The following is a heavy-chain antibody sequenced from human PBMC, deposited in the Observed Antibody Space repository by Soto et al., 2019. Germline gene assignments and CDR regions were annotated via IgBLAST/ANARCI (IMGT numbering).Heavy chain of an antibody. V-gene: IGHV4-39*01. CDR1: GGSISSXXXX. Sequence: QLQLQESGPGLVKPSETLSLTCTVSGGSISSXXXXXXWIRQPPGXGLEWIGSIYYSGSTYYNPSLKSRVTXSVDXSKNQFSLXLXXVTAADTAVYYCARHQSHSSSYVDPWGQGTLVTVSS. J-gene: IGHJ5*02. CDR2: IYYSGST. D-gene: IGHD6-13*01. CDR3: ARHQSHSSSYVDP.